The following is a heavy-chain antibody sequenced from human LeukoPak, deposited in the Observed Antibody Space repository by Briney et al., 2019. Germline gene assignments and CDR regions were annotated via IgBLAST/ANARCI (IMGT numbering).Heavy chain of an antibody. CDR3: ARARANNYYGSGI. CDR2: INPNSGGT. CDR1: GYTFTVYY. Sequence: ASVRVSSTASGYTFTVYYMHWVRQAPGQGLERMGWINPNSGGTNYAHQFRGGVTITWDTSITTAYMELSRLTSDATAVYYFARARANNYYGSGIWGQGTLVTVSS. D-gene: IGHD3-10*01. V-gene: IGHV1-2*07. J-gene: IGHJ4*02.